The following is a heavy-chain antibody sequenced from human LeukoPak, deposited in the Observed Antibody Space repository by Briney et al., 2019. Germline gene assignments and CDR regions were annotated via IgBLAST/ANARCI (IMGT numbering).Heavy chain of an antibody. CDR2: IRYDGSDK. J-gene: IGHJ4*02. CDR1: GFTFSTYG. Sequence: GGSLRLSCAASGFTFSTYGMHWVRQAPGKGLEWVAFIRYDGSDKYYSDSVKGRFTISRDNAKNTLYLQVNSLRVEDTAVYYCARPRGYSYGKIDYWGQGTLVTVSS. V-gene: IGHV3-30*02. CDR3: ARPRGYSYGKIDY. D-gene: IGHD5-18*01.